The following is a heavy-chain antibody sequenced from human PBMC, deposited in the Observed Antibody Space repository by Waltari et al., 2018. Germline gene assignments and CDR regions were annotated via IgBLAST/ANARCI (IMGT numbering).Heavy chain of an antibody. J-gene: IGHJ4*02. CDR2: FSPRDPHI. V-gene: IGHV5-51*01. D-gene: IGHD2-2*01. Sequence: EVQLVQSGAEVKKPGESLTISCEGSGSSFNKYWIAWVRQMPGKGLEWMATFSPRDPHIRYIPSFQGQVTISADRSVSTAYLQWGSLKASDTDMYYCARLRVVKTSEGLQNRGAFDSWGQGTLVTFSS. CDR3: ARLRVVKTSEGLQNRGAFDS. CDR1: GSSFNKYW.